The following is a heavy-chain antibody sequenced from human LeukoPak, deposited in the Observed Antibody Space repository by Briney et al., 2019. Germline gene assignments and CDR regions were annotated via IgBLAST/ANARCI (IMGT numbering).Heavy chain of an antibody. Sequence: GGSLRLSCAASGFTSSSYGMHWVRQAPGKGLEWVAFIRYDGSNKYYADSVKGRFTISRDNSKNTLYLQMNSLRAEDTAVYYCAKVGYYGSGSYEAFDYWGQGTLVTVSS. J-gene: IGHJ4*02. V-gene: IGHV3-30*02. CDR1: GFTSSSYG. D-gene: IGHD3-10*01. CDR3: AKVGYYGSGSYEAFDY. CDR2: IRYDGSNK.